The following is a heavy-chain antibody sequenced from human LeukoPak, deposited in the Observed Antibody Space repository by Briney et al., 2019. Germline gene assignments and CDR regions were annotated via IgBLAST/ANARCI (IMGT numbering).Heavy chain of an antibody. CDR1: GGSFSSYY. V-gene: IGHV4-59*01. CDR3: ARISSSNWYNERGAFDV. Sequence: SETLSLTCAVYGGSFSSYYWSWVRQPPGKGPEWIGFVYYTGSTNYSPSLKSRVTISVDTSKNQFSLKLRSVTAADTAVYYCARISSSNWYNERGAFDVWGQGTMVTVSS. D-gene: IGHD6-13*01. J-gene: IGHJ3*01. CDR2: VYYTGST.